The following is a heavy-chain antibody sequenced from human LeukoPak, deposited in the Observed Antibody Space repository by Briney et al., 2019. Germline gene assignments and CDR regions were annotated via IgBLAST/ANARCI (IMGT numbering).Heavy chain of an antibody. CDR3: AKIDYGDYGPFDY. J-gene: IGHJ4*02. D-gene: IGHD4-17*01. CDR1: GFTFSSYT. CDR2: ISYDGSNK. Sequence: GRSLRLSCAASGFTFSSYTMHWVRQAPGKGLEWVAVISYDGSNKYYADSVKGRFTISRDNSKSTLFLQMNSPSAEDTAVYYCAKIDYGDYGPFDYWGQGTLVTVSS. V-gene: IGHV3-30-3*02.